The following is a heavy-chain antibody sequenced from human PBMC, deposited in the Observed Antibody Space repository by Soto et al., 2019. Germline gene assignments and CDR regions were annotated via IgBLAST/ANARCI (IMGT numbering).Heavy chain of an antibody. D-gene: IGHD1-26*01. CDR2: IFWDDDK. J-gene: IGHJ4*02. Sequence: SGPTLVNPTQTLTLTCTFSGFSLSTSGLGVGWIRQSPGKALEWLALIFWDDDKRHSPSLKSRVTITKDTSRNQVALTMANMDPVDTATYYCVHSRRLGHQSDGSYYFWDSWGQGTLVTVSS. CDR3: VHSRRLGHQSDGSYYFWDS. V-gene: IGHV2-5*02. CDR1: GFSLSTSGLG.